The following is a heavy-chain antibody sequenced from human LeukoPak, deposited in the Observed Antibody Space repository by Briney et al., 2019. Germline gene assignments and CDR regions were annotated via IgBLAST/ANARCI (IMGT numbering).Heavy chain of an antibody. J-gene: IGHJ4*02. CDR2: INPNSGGR. V-gene: IGHV1-2*02. CDR1: GYTFTDYY. CDR3: ASSLISAAGTSFDS. Sequence: VASVNVSCMASGYTFTDYYMHWVRQAPGQGLEWMGCINPNSGGRNYAQKFQGRVTLTRDTSISTAYMELSSLRSDDTAVYYCASSLISAAGTSFDSWGQGTLVTVSS. D-gene: IGHD6-13*01.